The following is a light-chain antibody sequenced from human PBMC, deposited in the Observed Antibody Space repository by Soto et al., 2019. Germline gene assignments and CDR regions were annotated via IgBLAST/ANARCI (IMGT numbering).Light chain of an antibody. J-gene: IGKJ1*01. CDR2: DAS. CDR1: QNINIW. V-gene: IGKV1-5*01. CDR3: QHYYNYPWT. Sequence: DIQMPQSPSTLSASVGDTVTITCRASQNINIWLAWFQQKPGKAPRLLVYDASSLESGVPSRFSGSGSGTEFTLTISSLQPGDFATYFCQHYYNYPWTFGLGTKVDIK.